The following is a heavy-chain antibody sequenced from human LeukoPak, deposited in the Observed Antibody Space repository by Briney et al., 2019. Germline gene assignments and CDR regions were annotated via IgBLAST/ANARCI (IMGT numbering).Heavy chain of an antibody. CDR2: VHHTGST. J-gene: IGHJ4*02. CDR3: ARLGYCSSASCYPDY. Sequence: PSETLSLTCTLSGFSITGSYYWGWIRQPPGKGLEWIGSVHHTGSTSYNPSLKSRATTSVDTSKGLLSLQLRFVTAADTAVYYCARLGYCSSASCYPDYWGQGTLVTVSS. V-gene: IGHV4-38-2*02. CDR1: GFSITGSYY. D-gene: IGHD2-2*01.